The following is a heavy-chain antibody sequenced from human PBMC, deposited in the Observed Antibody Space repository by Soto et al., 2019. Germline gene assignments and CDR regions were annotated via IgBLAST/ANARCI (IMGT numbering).Heavy chain of an antibody. D-gene: IGHD5-18*01. CDR2: IWYDGSNK. CDR3: ARDGYRYDTAMGLAYYYYGMDV. V-gene: IGHV3-33*01. Sequence: QVQLVESGGGVVQPGRSLRLSCAASGFTFSSYGMHWVRQAPGKGLEWVAVIWYDGSNKYYADSVKGRFTISRDNSKNTLYLQKNSLRAEDTAVYYCARDGYRYDTAMGLAYYYYGMDVW. CDR1: GFTFSSYG. J-gene: IGHJ6*01.